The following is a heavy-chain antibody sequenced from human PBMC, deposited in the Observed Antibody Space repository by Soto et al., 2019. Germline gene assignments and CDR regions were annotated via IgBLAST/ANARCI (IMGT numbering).Heavy chain of an antibody. CDR2: IHPGDSDS. CDR1: GYSFSSYW. V-gene: IGHV5-51*01. Sequence: GESLKISCKGSGYSFSSYWIGWVRQMPGKGLEWMGIIHPGDSDSRYSPSFQGQVTISADKSISTAYLQWSSLKASDTAMYYCARPLRPPYYYYGMDVWGQGTTVTVSS. J-gene: IGHJ6*02. CDR3: ARPLRPPYYYYGMDV.